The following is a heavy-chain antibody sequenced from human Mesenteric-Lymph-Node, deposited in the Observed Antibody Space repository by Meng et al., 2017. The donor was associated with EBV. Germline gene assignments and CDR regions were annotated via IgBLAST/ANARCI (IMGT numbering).Heavy chain of an antibody. J-gene: IGHJ4*02. V-gene: IGHV1-2*06. CDR3: VTGKGFGGVIADSPYFDY. CDR1: GTTFTPYS. CDR2: INSYSGDT. Sequence: QGQLGQAGAGEKKPGASVKASSKASGTTFTPYSIHWVRQAPGQGPEWVGRINSYSGDTHYAQKFQGRVTMTEDTYTDTAYMELSSLRSEDTAVYYCVTGKGFGGVIADSPYFDYWGQGTLVTVFS. D-gene: IGHD3-16*02.